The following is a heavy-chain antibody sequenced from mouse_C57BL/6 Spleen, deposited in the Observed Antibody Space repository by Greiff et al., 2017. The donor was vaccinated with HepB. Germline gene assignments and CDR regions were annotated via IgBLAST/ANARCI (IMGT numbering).Heavy chain of an antibody. Sequence: EVKLMESGAELVRPGASVKLSCTASGFNIKDYYMHWVKQRPEQGLEWIGRIDPEDGDTEYAPKFQGKATMTADTSSNTAYLQLSSLTSEDTAVYYCTTVDGYYVDAMDYWGQGTSVTVSS. CDR1: GFNIKDYY. CDR3: TTVDGYYVDAMDY. V-gene: IGHV14-1*01. J-gene: IGHJ4*01. D-gene: IGHD2-3*01. CDR2: IDPEDGDT.